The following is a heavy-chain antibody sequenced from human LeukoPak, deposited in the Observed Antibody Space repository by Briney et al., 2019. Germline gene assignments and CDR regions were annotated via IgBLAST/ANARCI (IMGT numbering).Heavy chain of an antibody. CDR1: GFTFSNYE. V-gene: IGHV3-48*03. CDR3: ARGGSRYDSSGYYP. CDR2: ISSSGSPT. D-gene: IGHD3-22*01. J-gene: IGHJ5*02. Sequence: GGSLRLSCAASGFTFSNYEMNWVRQAPGKGLEWTSYISSSGSPTYYADSVKGRFTISRDNAKNSLSLQMNSLRAEDTAVYYCARGGSRYDSSGYYPWGQGTLVTVSS.